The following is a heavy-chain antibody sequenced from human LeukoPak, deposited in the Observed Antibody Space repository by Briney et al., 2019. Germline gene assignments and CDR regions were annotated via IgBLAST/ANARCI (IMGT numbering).Heavy chain of an antibody. CDR1: GFTFSNYA. D-gene: IGHD2-2*01. J-gene: IGHJ3*02. CDR3: AKRYCSSTSCYSEIGCAFDI. CDR2: ISGSGGST. V-gene: IGHV3-23*01. Sequence: PGGSLRLSCAASGFTFSNYAMSWVRQAPGKGLEWVSAISGSGGSTYYADSVKGRFTISRDNSKNTLYLQMNSLRAEDTAVYYCAKRYCSSTSCYSEIGCAFDIWGQGTMVTVSS.